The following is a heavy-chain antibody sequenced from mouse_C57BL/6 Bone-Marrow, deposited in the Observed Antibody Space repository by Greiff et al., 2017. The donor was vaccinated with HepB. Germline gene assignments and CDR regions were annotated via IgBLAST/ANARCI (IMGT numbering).Heavy chain of an antibody. Sequence: EVQLMESGGDLVKPGGSLKLSCAASGFTFSSYGMSWVRQTPDKRLEWVATISSGGSYTYYPDSVKGRFTISRDNAKNTLYLQMSSLKSEDTAMYYCAKLDVYGNGYAMDYWGQGTSVTVSS. V-gene: IGHV5-6*01. J-gene: IGHJ4*01. CDR3: AKLDVYGNGYAMDY. D-gene: IGHD2-1*01. CDR1: GFTFSSYG. CDR2: ISSGGSYT.